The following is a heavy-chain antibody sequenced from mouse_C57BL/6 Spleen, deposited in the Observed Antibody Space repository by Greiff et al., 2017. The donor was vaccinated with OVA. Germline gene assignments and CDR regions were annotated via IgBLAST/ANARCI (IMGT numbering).Heavy chain of an antibody. V-gene: IGHV1-69*01. CDR3: ARFTAQATYFDY. CDR1: GYTLTSYW. Sequence: QVQLQQPGAELVMPGASVKLSCKASGYTLTSYWMHWVKQRPGQGLEWIGEIDPSDSYTNYNQKFKGKSTLTVDKSSSTAYMQLSSLTSEDSAVYYCARFTAQATYFDYWGQGTTLTVSS. CDR2: IDPSDSYT. J-gene: IGHJ2*01. D-gene: IGHD3-2*02.